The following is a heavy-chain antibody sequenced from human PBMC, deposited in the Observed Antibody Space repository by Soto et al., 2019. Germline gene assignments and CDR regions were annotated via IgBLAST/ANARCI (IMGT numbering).Heavy chain of an antibody. CDR3: ARHAPGGPFDS. Sequence: SETLSLTCTVSGGSINSYYWSWIRQSPGKGLEWIGYIFYSGNTNYNPSLNSRVTLSVDTSKNQFSLRLTSVTAADTAVYYCARHAPGGPFDSWGQGTLVTVSS. J-gene: IGHJ4*02. CDR1: GGSINSYY. CDR2: IFYSGNT. V-gene: IGHV4-59*08.